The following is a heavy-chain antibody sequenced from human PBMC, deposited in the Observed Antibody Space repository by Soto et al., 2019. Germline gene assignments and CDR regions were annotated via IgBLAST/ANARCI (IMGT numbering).Heavy chain of an antibody. CDR3: ARHAPGGPFDS. Sequence: SETLSLTCTVSGGSINSYYWSWIRQSPGKGLEWIGYIFYSGNTNYNPSLNSRVTLSVDTSKNQFSLRLTSVTAADTAVYYCARHAPGGPFDSWGQGTLVTVSS. J-gene: IGHJ4*02. CDR1: GGSINSYY. CDR2: IFYSGNT. V-gene: IGHV4-59*08.